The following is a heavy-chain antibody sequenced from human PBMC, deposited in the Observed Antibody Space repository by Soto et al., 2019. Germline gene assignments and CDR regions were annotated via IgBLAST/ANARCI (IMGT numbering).Heavy chain of an antibody. Sequence: GGSLRLSCAASGFTFSNYGMHWVRQAPGEGLDWVAVISYGGSNKYYADSVKGRFTISRDNSKNTLYLHMNSLRSEDTAVYYCARDLQPKAPRSFAGWFDPWGQGTLVTVSS. J-gene: IGHJ5*02. CDR1: GFTFSNYG. CDR2: ISYGGSNK. CDR3: ARDLQPKAPRSFAGWFDP. D-gene: IGHD6-6*01. V-gene: IGHV3-30*03.